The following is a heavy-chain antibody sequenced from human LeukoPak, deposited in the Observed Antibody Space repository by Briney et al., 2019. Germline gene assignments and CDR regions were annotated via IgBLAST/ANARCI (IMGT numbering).Heavy chain of an antibody. CDR3: AKDGPTYYDSSGPGDYFDY. V-gene: IGHV3-43*01. CDR1: GFTFDDYT. CDR2: ISWDGGST. Sequence: GGSLRLSCAASGFTFDDYTMHWVRHAPGKGLEWVSLISWDGGSTYYADSVKGRFTISRDNSKNSLYLQMNSLRTEDTALYYCAKDGPTYYDSSGPGDYFDYWGQGTLVTVSS. J-gene: IGHJ4*02. D-gene: IGHD3-22*01.